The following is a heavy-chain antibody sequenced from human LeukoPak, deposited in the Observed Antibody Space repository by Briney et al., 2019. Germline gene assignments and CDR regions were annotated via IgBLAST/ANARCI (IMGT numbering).Heavy chain of an antibody. CDR1: GYTFTGYY. Sequence: ASVKVSCKASGYTFTGYYMDWVRQAPGQGLEWMGWINPNSGGTNYAQKFQGRVTMTRDTSISTAYMELSRLRSDDTAVYYCARDLGDFWSGNHAFDIWGQGTMVTVSS. D-gene: IGHD3-3*01. V-gene: IGHV1-2*02. CDR2: INPNSGGT. CDR3: ARDLGDFWSGNHAFDI. J-gene: IGHJ3*02.